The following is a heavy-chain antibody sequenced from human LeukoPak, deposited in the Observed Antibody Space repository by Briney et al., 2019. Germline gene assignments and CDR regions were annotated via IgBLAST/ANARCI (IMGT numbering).Heavy chain of an antibody. CDR3: AKGTGYSNSWYLGY. D-gene: IGHD6-13*01. V-gene: IGHV3-74*01. CDR2: ISGSGGST. J-gene: IGHJ4*02. Sequence: GGSLRLSCAASGFTFSSYWMHWVRQAPGKGLVWVSAISGSGGSTYYADSVKGRFTISRDNAKNSLYLQMNSLRAEDTALYYCAKGTGYSNSWYLGYWGQGTLVTVSS. CDR1: GFTFSSYW.